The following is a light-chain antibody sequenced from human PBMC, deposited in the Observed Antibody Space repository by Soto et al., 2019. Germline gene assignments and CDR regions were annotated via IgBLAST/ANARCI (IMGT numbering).Light chain of an antibody. Sequence: EIVLTRSPGTLSLSPGERATLSCRASQSVSSSYLDWYQQKPGQAPRLLIYGASSRATGIPDRLSGSGSGTDFTLTISRLEPEDFAVYYCHPDGSSPLTFGGGTKVEIK. V-gene: IGKV3-20*01. CDR3: HPDGSSPLT. J-gene: IGKJ4*01. CDR2: GAS. CDR1: QSVSSSY.